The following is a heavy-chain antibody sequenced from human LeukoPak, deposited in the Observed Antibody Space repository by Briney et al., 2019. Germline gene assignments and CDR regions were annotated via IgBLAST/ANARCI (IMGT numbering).Heavy chain of an antibody. CDR1: GYTFTGYY. V-gene: IGHV1-2*02. J-gene: IGHJ3*02. Sequence: ASVKVSCKASGYTFTGYYMHWVRQAPGQGLEWMGWINPNSGGTNYAQKFQGRVTMTRDTSISTAYMELSRLRSDDTAVYYRARSGDCSGGSCYDSVDAFDIWGQGTMVTVSS. CDR2: INPNSGGT. CDR3: ARSGDCSGGSCYDSVDAFDI. D-gene: IGHD2-15*01.